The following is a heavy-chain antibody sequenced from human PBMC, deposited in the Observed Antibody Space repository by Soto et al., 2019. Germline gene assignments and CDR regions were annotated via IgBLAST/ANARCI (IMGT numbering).Heavy chain of an antibody. CDR1: GFTFSSYG. V-gene: IGHV3-30*18. D-gene: IGHD6-13*01. CDR2: ISYDGSNK. Sequence: GGSLRLSCAASGFTFSSYGMHWVRQAPGKGLEWVAVISYDGSNKYYADSVKGRFTISRDNSKNTLYLQMNSLRAGDTAVYYCAKDSPYSSMDPWGQGTLVTVSS. J-gene: IGHJ5*02. CDR3: AKDSPYSSMDP.